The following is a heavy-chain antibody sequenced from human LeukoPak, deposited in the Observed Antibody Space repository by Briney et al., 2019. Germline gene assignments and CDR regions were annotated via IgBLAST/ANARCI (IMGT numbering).Heavy chain of an antibody. V-gene: IGHV4-34*01. CDR2: INHSGST. J-gene: IGHJ6*02. CDR1: GGSFSGYY. Sequence: PSETLSLTCAVYGGSFSGYYWSWIRQPPGKGLEWIGEINHSGSTNYNPSLKSRVTISVDTSKNQFSLKLSSVTAADTAVYYCARFKQGGRHYYYGMDVWGQGTTVTVSS. CDR3: ARFKQGGRHYYYGMDV. D-gene: IGHD1-26*01.